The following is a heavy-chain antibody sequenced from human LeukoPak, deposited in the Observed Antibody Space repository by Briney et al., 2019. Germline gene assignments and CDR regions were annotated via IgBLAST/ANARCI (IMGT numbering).Heavy chain of an antibody. Sequence: ASVKVSCKASGYTFTSYYMHWVRQAPGQGLEWMGIINPSGGSTSYAQKFQGRVTMTRDMSTSTVYMELSSLRSEDTAVYYCARDGQRGYSYGNWFDPWGQGTLVTVPS. CDR3: ARDGQRGYSYGNWFDP. CDR2: INPSGGST. D-gene: IGHD5-18*01. J-gene: IGHJ5*02. CDR1: GYTFTSYY. V-gene: IGHV1-46*01.